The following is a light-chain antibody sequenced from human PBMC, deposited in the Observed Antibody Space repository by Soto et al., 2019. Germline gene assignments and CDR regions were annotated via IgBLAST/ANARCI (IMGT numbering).Light chain of an antibody. CDR1: QAITDY. CDR3: QNYNSAPWT. CDR2: AAS. J-gene: IGKJ1*01. Sequence: DIQMTQSPSSLSASVGDRVTITCRASQAITDYLAWYQQKPGQVPNLLIFAASTLQSGVPSRFSGSGSGTYFTLTITGLQPEDVATYYCQNYNSAPWTFGQGTKVEIK. V-gene: IGKV1-27*01.